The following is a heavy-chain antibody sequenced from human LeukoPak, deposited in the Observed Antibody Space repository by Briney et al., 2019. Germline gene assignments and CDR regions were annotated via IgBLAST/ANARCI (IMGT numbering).Heavy chain of an antibody. CDR1: GYTFTSYY. J-gene: IGHJ6*04. CDR3: AREEIVVVPAAHEDYGMDV. Sequence: ASVKVSCKASGYTFTSYYMHWVRQAPGQGLEWMGWINPNSGGTNYAQKFQGWVTMTRDTSISTAYMELSRLRSDDTAVYYCAREEIVVVPAAHEDYGMDVWGKGTTVTVSS. V-gene: IGHV1-2*04. D-gene: IGHD2-2*01. CDR2: INPNSGGT.